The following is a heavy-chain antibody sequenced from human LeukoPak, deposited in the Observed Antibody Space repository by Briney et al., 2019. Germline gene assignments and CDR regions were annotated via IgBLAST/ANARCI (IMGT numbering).Heavy chain of an antibody. CDR2: IYYSGST. J-gene: IGHJ4*02. Sequence: SETLSLTCTVSGGSISSSSYYWGWIRQPPGKGLEWIGSIYYSGSTYYNPSLKSRVTISVDTSKNQLSLKLSSVTAADTAVYYCARSTRGVYYDFWSGYSGGFDYWGQGTLVTVSS. CDR1: GGSISSSSYY. V-gene: IGHV4-39*07. D-gene: IGHD3-3*01. CDR3: ARSTRGVYYDFWSGYSGGFDY.